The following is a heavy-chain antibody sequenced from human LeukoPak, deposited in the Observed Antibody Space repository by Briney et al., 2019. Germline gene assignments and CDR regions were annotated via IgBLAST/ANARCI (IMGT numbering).Heavy chain of an antibody. CDR1: GYDFFSYG. Sequence: GASVKVSCKASGYDFFSYGITWVRQAPGQGLEWMGWVSAYADNTNYVQKFQGRVTMTTDTSTSTAYMELRSLRSDVTAVYYCARDCIGCHGFDSWGQGTLVTVSS. CDR3: ARDCIGCHGFDS. CDR2: VSAYADNT. D-gene: IGHD1-26*01. V-gene: IGHV1-18*01. J-gene: IGHJ4*02.